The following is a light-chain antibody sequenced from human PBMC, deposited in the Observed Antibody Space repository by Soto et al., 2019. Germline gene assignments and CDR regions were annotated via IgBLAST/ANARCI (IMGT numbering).Light chain of an antibody. CDR2: KDS. CDR3: YSAADNNWV. V-gene: IGLV3-27*01. CDR1: VLAKKY. J-gene: IGLJ3*02. Sequence: SYELTQPSSVSVSPRQTARITCSGDVLAKKYARWFQQKPGQAPVLVIYKDSERPSGIPERFSGSSSGTTVTLTISGAQVEDEADYYCYSAADNNWVFGGGTKVTVL.